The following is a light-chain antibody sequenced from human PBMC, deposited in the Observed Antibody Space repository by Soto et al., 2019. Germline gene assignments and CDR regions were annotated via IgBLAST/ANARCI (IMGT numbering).Light chain of an antibody. CDR1: QSVRSNS. CDR3: QQYGTSPLT. CDR2: GAS. J-gene: IGKJ4*01. Sequence: EIVLTQSPRTLSSSPGESATLSCTASQSVRSNSLAWYQQKPGQAPRLLMFGASGRATGTPPRFSGRGSGKDFTLSSGSLEPEDFAVYYCQQYGTSPLTFGGGTKVDI. V-gene: IGKV3-20*01.